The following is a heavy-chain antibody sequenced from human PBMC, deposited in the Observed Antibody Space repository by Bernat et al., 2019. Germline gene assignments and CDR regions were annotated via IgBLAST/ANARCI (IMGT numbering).Heavy chain of an antibody. CDR2: SSNSGGSA. Sequence: EVQLVESGGGLVKPGGSLRLSCAASGFTSSSHAMSWVRQAPGKGLEWVSTSSNSGGSAYYADSVKGRFTISRDNPKNTLSLQMNNLRAEDTAVYYCAASGYGTIDIWGQGTMVTVS. CDR1: GFTSSSHA. V-gene: IGHV3-23*04. CDR3: AASGYGTIDI. J-gene: IGHJ3*02. D-gene: IGHD3-22*01.